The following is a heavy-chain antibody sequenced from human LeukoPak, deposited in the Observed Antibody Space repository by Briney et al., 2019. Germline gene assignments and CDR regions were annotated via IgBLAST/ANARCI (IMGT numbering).Heavy chain of an antibody. V-gene: IGHV3-23*01. CDR3: AKPREAAAGTGRYFDS. D-gene: IGHD6-13*01. J-gene: IGHJ4*02. Sequence: PGGSLRLSCPASGFTFSIYAMSWVRQAPGRGLEWASAISGSGDYTYYADSVKGRFTISRDNSKNTLYLQMNSLRAEDTAVYYCAKPREAAAGTGRYFDSWGQGTLVTVSS. CDR2: ISGSGDYT. CDR1: GFTFSIYA.